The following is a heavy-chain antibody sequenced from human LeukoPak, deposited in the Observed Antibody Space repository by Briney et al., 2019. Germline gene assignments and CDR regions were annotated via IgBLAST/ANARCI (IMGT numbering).Heavy chain of an antibody. CDR2: INPNSGGT. V-gene: IGHV1-2*06. Sequence: VASVKVSCKASGYTFTGYYMHWVRQAPGQGLEWMGRINPNSGGTSYAQKFQGRVTMTRDTSISTAYMELSRLRSDDTAVYYCARGRSGWYFIDYWGQGTLVTVSS. CDR1: GYTFTGYY. CDR3: ARGRSGWYFIDY. D-gene: IGHD6-19*01. J-gene: IGHJ4*02.